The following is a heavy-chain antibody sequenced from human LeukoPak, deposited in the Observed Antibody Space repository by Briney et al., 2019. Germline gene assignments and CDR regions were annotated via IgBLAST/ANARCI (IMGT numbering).Heavy chain of an antibody. CDR3: ARGGIKITMVRGVTAYYFDY. CDR1: GFTFSSYS. D-gene: IGHD3-10*01. Sequence: GGSLRLSCAASGFTFSSYSMNWVRQAPGKGLEWVANIKQDGSEKYYVDSVKGRFTISRDNAKNSLYLQMNSLRAEDTAVYYCARGGIKITMVRGVTAYYFDYWGQGTLVTVSS. J-gene: IGHJ4*02. CDR2: IKQDGSEK. V-gene: IGHV3-7*01.